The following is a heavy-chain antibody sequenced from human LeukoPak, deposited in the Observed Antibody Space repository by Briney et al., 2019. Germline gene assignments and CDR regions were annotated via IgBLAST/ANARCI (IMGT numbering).Heavy chain of an antibody. D-gene: IGHD6-6*01. Sequence: PGGSLRLSCAASGFTFSSYWMSWVRQAPGKGLEWVANIEQDSTDKYYVGSVKGRFTISRDNSKNTLYLQMNSLRAEDTAAYYCAREARREEQPNGAAFDIWGQGTMVTVSS. V-gene: IGHV3-7*01. J-gene: IGHJ3*02. CDR3: AREARREEQPNGAAFDI. CDR1: GFTFSSYW. CDR2: IEQDSTDK.